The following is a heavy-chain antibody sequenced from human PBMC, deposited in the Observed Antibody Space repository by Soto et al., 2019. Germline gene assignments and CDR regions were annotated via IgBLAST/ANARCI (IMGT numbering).Heavy chain of an antibody. Sequence: PGGSLRLSCAASGFTFSSYWMHWVRQAPGKGLEWVSRIEGDGSSTTSADSVKGRFTVSRDDDRNTMYLQMSSLRADDTAIYYCARPGLDTAGFFDVWGQGTMVTLSS. V-gene: IGHV3-74*01. CDR1: GFTFSSYW. CDR2: IEGDGSST. CDR3: ARPGLDTAGFFDV. J-gene: IGHJ3*01. D-gene: IGHD6-13*01.